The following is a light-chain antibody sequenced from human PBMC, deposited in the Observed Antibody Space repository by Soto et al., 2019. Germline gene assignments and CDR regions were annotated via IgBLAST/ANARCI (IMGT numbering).Light chain of an antibody. CDR1: QSISSW. CDR3: QQYNSFIWT. Sequence: DIQITQSRSTVSLAVVDRVTIICRVSQSISSWLARYQKKGGKAPKLLISKASNLDSGVPSRFSGSGSGTEFNLTISSLQPEDFATYYCQQYNSFIWTFGQGTKVDIK. V-gene: IGKV1-5*03. J-gene: IGKJ1*01. CDR2: KAS.